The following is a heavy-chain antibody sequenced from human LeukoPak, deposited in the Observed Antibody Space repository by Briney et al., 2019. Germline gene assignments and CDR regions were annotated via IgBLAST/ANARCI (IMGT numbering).Heavy chain of an antibody. CDR3: ARAYGDYRDAYYYYYMDV. Sequence: PSETLSLTCTVSGGSISSSSYYWGWIRQPPGKGLEWIGSIYYSGSTYYNPSLKSRVTISVDTSKNQFSLKLSSVTAADTAVYYCARAYGDYRDAYYYYYMDVWGKGTTVTVSS. D-gene: IGHD4-17*01. CDR1: GGSISSSSYY. V-gene: IGHV4-39*07. J-gene: IGHJ6*03. CDR2: IYYSGST.